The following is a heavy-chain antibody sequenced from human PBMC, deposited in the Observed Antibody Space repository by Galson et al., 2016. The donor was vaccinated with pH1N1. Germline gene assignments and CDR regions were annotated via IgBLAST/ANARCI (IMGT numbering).Heavy chain of an antibody. V-gene: IGHV3-66*01. CDR3: ARDSYCAREVCYDPPL. CDR1: GFIVSRNY. CDR2: ISAGEIT. Sequence: SLRLSCAASGFIVSRNYVSWVRQAPGKGLEWVSVISAGEITYYTDSVKVRFTISRDNSKNTLYPQMNSLRAEDTAVYYCARDSYCAREVCYDPPLWGQGPLVTLSS. J-gene: IGHJ4*02. D-gene: IGHD2-8*02.